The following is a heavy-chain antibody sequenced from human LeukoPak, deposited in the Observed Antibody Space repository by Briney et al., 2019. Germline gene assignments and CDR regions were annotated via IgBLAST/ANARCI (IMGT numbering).Heavy chain of an antibody. CDR1: GYTFTSYG. Sequence: ASVKVSCKASGYTFTSYGISWVRQAPGQGLEWMGWISAYNGNTNYAQKFQGRVTMTRDTSISTAYMELSRLRSDDTAVYYCARESDRIDYWGQGTLVTVSS. D-gene: IGHD3-16*02. CDR3: ARESDRIDY. J-gene: IGHJ4*02. V-gene: IGHV1-18*01. CDR2: ISAYNGNT.